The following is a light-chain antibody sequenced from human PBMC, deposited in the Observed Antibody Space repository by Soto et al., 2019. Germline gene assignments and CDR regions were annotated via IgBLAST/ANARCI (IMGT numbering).Light chain of an antibody. V-gene: IGLV2-23*02. CDR1: SSDVGSYNL. CDR2: EVS. CDR3: CSYGGGTRVV. J-gene: IGLJ2*01. Sequence: QSALTQPASVSGSPGQSITISCTGTSSDVGSYNLVSWYQQHPGKAPKLMIYEVSKRPSGVSNRFSGSKSGNTAALTISGLQAEDEADYYFCSYGGGTRVVFGGGTKVTVL.